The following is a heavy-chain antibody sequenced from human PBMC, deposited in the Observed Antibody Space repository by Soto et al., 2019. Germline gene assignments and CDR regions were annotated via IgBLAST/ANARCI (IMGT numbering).Heavy chain of an antibody. D-gene: IGHD6-13*01. CDR2: VNHSGSS. CDR3: ARERRVVWGFSSWYDYFDY. J-gene: IGHJ4*02. V-gene: IGHV4-34*05. CDR1: GGSFTAYH. Sequence: PSDTLSLTCVVLGGSFTAYHWPWIRQPLGKGLERIGEVNHSGSSNNNPSLRGRVIISLDTSKNQFSLRLYSVTAADTAMYYCARERRVVWGFSSWYDYFDYWAPGTLVTVSS.